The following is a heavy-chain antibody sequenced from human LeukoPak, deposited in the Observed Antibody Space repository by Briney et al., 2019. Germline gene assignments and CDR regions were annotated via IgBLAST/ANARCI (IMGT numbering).Heavy chain of an antibody. CDR2: ILPMYGTA. CDR1: GGTFSSHG. CDR3: ARLGGASLYFHMDV. J-gene: IGHJ6*03. Sequence: SVKVSCKASGGTFSSHGFSWVRQAPGQGPEWMGAILPMYGTANYAKKFQGRLTITTDESTSTIYMELSSLTSEDAAVYYCARLGGASLYFHMDVWGKGTTVTVSS. V-gene: IGHV1-69*05. D-gene: IGHD3-16*01.